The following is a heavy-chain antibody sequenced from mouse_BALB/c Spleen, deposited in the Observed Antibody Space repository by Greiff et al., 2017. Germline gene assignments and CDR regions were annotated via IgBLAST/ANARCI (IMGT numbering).Heavy chain of an antibody. CDR1: GFTFTDYY. D-gene: IGHD2-2*01. V-gene: IGHV7-3*02. Sequence: EVQVVESGGGLVQPGGSLRLSCATSGFTFTDYYMSWVRQPPGKALEWLGFIRNKANGYTTEYSASVKGRFTISRDNSQSILYLQMNTLRAEDSATYYCARDLYYGYDDAMDYWGQGTSVTVSS. J-gene: IGHJ4*01. CDR2: IRNKANGYTT. CDR3: ARDLYYGYDDAMDY.